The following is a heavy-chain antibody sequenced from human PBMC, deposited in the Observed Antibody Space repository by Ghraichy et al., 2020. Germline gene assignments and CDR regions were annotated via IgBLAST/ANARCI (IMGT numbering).Heavy chain of an antibody. D-gene: IGHD2-15*01. CDR3: ARSYCSGGSCYSRRSLVGGGPDTDAFDI. CDR2: IYYSGST. V-gene: IGHV4-39*01. J-gene: IGHJ3*02. CDR1: GGSISSSSYY. Sequence: SETLSLTCTVSGGSISSSSYYWGWIRQPPGKGLEWIGSIYYSGSTYYNPSLKSRVTISVDTSKNQFSLKLSSVTAADTAVYYCARSYCSGGSCYSRRSLVGGGPDTDAFDIWGQGTMVTVSS.